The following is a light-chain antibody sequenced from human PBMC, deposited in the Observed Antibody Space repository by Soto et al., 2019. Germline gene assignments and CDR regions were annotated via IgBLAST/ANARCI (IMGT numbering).Light chain of an antibody. Sequence: DIQMTQSPSSLSASVGDRVTITCRASQTISSSLNWYEQKPGKAPKLLIYAAYSLQNGVPSRFSGSGSGTDFTLTISSLQAEDFATYHCQQSYSLPYTFGQGTKLEIK. CDR2: AAY. CDR3: QQSYSLPYT. V-gene: IGKV1-39*01. J-gene: IGKJ2*01. CDR1: QTISSS.